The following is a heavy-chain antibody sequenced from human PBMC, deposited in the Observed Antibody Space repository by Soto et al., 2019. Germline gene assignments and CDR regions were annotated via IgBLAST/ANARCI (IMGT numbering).Heavy chain of an antibody. CDR2: IKSKTDGGTT. V-gene: IGHV3-15*01. J-gene: IGHJ4*02. CDR1: GFTFSNAW. CDR3: TTDGAYYYDSSGYYSAY. Sequence: GGSLRLTCAASGFTFSNAWMSWVRQAPGKGLEWVGRIKSKTDGGTTGYAAPVRGRFTFSRDDSKNTLYLQMNSLKTEDTAVYYCTTDGAYYYDSSGYYSAYSGPGTLVTVSS. D-gene: IGHD3-22*01.